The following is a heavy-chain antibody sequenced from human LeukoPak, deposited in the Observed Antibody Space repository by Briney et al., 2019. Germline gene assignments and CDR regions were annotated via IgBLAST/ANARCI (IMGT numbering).Heavy chain of an antibody. CDR2: IYYSGST. D-gene: IGHD6-13*01. CDR1: GDSISSYY. V-gene: IGHV4-59*08. J-gene: IGHJ4*02. CDR3: ARHAHSSSYYFDY. Sequence: SETLSLTCTVRGDSISSYYWSWIRQPPGKGLEWIGYIYYSGSTNYNPSLKSRVTISVDTSKNQFSLKLSSVTAANTAVYYCARHAHSSSYYFDYWGQGTLVTVSS.